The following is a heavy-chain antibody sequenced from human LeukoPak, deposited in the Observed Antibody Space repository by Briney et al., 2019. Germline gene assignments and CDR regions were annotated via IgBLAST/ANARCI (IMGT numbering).Heavy chain of an antibody. V-gene: IGHV1-69*06. D-gene: IGHD2-15*01. J-gene: IGHJ6*03. Sequence: SVKVSCKASGGTFSSYAISWVRQAPGQGLEWMGGIIPIFGTANYAQKFQGRVTITADKSTSTAYMELSSLRSEDTAVYYCAKSRDCSGGSCYFGDYYYMDVWGKGTTVTVSS. CDR2: IIPIFGTA. CDR1: GGTFSSYA. CDR3: AKSRDCSGGSCYFGDYYYMDV.